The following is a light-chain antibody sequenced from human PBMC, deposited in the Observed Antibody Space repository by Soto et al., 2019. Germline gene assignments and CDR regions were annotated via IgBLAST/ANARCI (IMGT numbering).Light chain of an antibody. CDR3: TSWTTSNSYV. V-gene: IGLV2-14*01. Sequence: QSALTQPAAVSGSPAQSITISCTGTNSDVGGYNYVSWYQQHPGKAPKLMIFDVSNRPSGVSNRFSGSKSGNTASLTISGLQAEDEADYYCTSWTTSNSYVFGTGPKLTVL. CDR1: NSDVGGYNY. J-gene: IGLJ1*01. CDR2: DVS.